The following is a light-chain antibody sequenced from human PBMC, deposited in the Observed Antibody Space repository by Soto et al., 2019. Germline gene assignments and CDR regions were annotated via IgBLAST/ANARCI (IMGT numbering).Light chain of an antibody. Sequence: IHMTQYASSLSASVGDRVTITFQASQNINNYLNWYQQKPGRAPKLLIYDASNLEAGVPSRFRGSGSGTDFTFTISRLQPEDIATYYCQPYEDLPTFAQGTRLEI. CDR1: QNINNY. J-gene: IGKJ5*01. V-gene: IGKV1-33*01. CDR2: DAS. CDR3: QPYEDLPT.